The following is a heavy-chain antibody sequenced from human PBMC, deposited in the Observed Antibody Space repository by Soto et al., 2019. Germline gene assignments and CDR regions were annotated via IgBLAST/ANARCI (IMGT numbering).Heavy chain of an antibody. V-gene: IGHV4-30-4*02. J-gene: IGHJ6*02. CDR3: ARDQLAGGFWGGYNNPTYGTDV. D-gene: IGHD3-3*01. CDR1: GGSISSGDYY. Sequence: SETLSLTCTVSGGSISSGDYYWSWIRQPPGKGLEWIGYIYYSGSTNYNPSLKGRVTISVDTSKNQFSLKVRSVTAADTAVYYCARDQLAGGFWGGYNNPTYGTDVWGRGTTVTVSS. CDR2: IYYSGST.